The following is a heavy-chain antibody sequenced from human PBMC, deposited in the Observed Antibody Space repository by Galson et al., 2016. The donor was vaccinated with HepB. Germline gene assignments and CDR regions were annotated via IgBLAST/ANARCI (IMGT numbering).Heavy chain of an antibody. CDR2: INHFGST. Sequence: SETLSLTCAVYGGAFSGYYWGWIRQPPGKGLEWLGEINHFGSTNDNPSLKSRVTLSVDTSENQSSLKLDSVTAADTAVYYCARGGATNGMDVWGQGTTVTVSS. CDR3: ARGGATNGMDV. V-gene: IGHV4-34*01. J-gene: IGHJ6*02. CDR1: GGAFSGYY.